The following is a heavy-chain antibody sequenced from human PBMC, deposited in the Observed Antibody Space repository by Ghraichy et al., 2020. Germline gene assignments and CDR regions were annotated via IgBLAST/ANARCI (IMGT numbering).Heavy chain of an antibody. CDR1: GFLFSSYA. D-gene: IGHD5-12*01. Sequence: GGSLRLSCAASGFLFSSYAMSWVRQAPGKGLEWVSSITGGGGRTYYADSVKGRFTISRDNSRNTLYMQMNSLRAEDTAVYYCAKDLDIVPTIFESWGQGTLVTVSS. CDR3: AKDLDIVPTIFES. V-gene: IGHV3-23*01. J-gene: IGHJ4*02. CDR2: ITGGGGRT.